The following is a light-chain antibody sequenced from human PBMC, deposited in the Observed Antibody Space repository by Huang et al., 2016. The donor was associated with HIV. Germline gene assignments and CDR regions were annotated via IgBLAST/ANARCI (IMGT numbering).Light chain of an antibody. CDR1: QSISFY. CDR3: QQSYSSPG. J-gene: IGKJ4*01. V-gene: IGKV1-39*01. Sequence: DIQMTQSPSSLSASVGDRVTITCRASQSISFYLNWYQLKVGKAPKLLIYAASSLQSGVPSRFNGSGSGTGFTLTISNLQPEDFATYYCQQSYSSPGFGGGTKVEIK. CDR2: AAS.